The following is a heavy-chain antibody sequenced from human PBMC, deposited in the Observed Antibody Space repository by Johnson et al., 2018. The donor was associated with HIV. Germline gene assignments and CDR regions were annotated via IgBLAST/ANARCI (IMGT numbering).Heavy chain of an antibody. Sequence: VQLVESGGGLVQPGGPLILSYSASRFTSCGSAMHWDRQASGNGLEWVGRIRSIANSYATAFAASVKGRFTISRDASKNAAYLQMNSLKNDDTAVYYCTRQADIWGQGTLVTVSS. V-gene: IGHV3-73*01. CDR2: IRSIANSYAT. CDR3: TRQADI. CDR1: RFTSCGSA. J-gene: IGHJ3*02.